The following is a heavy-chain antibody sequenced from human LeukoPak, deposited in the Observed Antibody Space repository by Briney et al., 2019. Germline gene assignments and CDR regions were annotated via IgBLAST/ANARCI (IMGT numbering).Heavy chain of an antibody. V-gene: IGHV1-18*01. CDR1: GYTFTSYG. CDR2: ISAYNGNT. Sequence: ASVKVSCKASGYTFTSYGISWVRQAPGQGLEWMGWISAYNGNTNYAQKLQGRVTMTTDTSTSTAYMKLRSLRSDDTAVYYCARGHPRQNFVGATSYNWFDPWGQGTLVTVSS. J-gene: IGHJ5*02. D-gene: IGHD1-26*01. CDR3: ARGHPRQNFVGATSYNWFDP.